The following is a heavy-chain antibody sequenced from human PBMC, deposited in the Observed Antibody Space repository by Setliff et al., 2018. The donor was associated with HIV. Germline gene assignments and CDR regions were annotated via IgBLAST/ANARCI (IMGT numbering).Heavy chain of an antibody. CDR2: IHHSGST. CDR3: ARAMKYSYGYVHDAFDI. Sequence: SETLSLTCAVSGYSISDGYYWGWIRQPPGKGPEWIGSIHHSGSTYYNPSLKSRVTISVDTSKNQFSLKLSSVTAADTAVYYCARAMKYSYGYVHDAFDIWGQGTMVTVSS. J-gene: IGHJ3*02. V-gene: IGHV4-38-2*01. CDR1: GYSISDGYY. D-gene: IGHD5-18*01.